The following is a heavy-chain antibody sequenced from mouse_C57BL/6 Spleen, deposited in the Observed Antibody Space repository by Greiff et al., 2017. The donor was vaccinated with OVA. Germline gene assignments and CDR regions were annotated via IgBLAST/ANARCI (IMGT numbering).Heavy chain of an antibody. J-gene: IGHJ3*01. Sequence: VQLQQPGAELVKPGASVKMSCKASGYTFTSYWITWVKQRPGQGLEWIGDIYPGSGSTNYNEKFKSKATLTVDTSSSTAYMQLSSLTSEDSAVYYCAREGGFDYGQAWFAYWGQGTLVTVSA. CDR1: GYTFTSYW. V-gene: IGHV1-55*01. CDR2: IYPGSGST. CDR3: AREGGFDYGQAWFAY. D-gene: IGHD2-4*01.